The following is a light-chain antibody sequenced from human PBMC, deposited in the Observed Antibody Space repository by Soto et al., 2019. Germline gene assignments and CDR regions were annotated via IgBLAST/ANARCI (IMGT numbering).Light chain of an antibody. CDR3: QQSYITHLT. Sequence: DIQMTQSPSSLSASVGDRDTITCRASQNINSYLNWYQQKLGKAPKLLIYAASILQSGVPSRFSGSGSGTDFTLTISNLQPEDFATYYCQQSYITHLTFGGGTKVEIK. CDR2: AAS. CDR1: QNINSY. J-gene: IGKJ4*01. V-gene: IGKV1-39*01.